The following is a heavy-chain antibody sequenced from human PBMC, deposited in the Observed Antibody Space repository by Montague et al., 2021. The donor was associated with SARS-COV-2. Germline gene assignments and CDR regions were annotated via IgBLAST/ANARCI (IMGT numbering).Heavy chain of an antibody. V-gene: IGHV4-39*07. D-gene: IGHD1-1*01. CDR2: IYYSGST. CDR1: GGSISSSSYY. J-gene: IGHJ6*02. Sequence: SETLSLTCTVSGGSISSSSYYWGWIRQPPGKGLEWIGSIYYSGSTYYNPSLKSRVTISVDTSKNQFSLQLNSVTPADTAIYYCTSGSEGNYNVMDVWGQGTTVTVSS. CDR3: TSGSEGNYNVMDV.